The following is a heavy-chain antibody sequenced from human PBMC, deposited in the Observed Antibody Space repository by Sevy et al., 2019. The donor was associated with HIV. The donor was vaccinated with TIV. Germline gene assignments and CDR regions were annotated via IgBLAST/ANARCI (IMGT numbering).Heavy chain of an antibody. CDR3: ARAGGYFIAAADTQLVDY. V-gene: IGHV1-18*01. D-gene: IGHD6-13*01. CDR2: ISAYNGNT. Sequence: ASVKVPCKASGYTFTSYGISWVRQAPGQGLEWMGWISAYNGNTNYAQKLQGRVTMTTDTSTSTAYMELRSLRSDDTAVYYCARAGGYFIAAADTQLVDYWGQGTLVTVSS. CDR1: GYTFTSYG. J-gene: IGHJ4*02.